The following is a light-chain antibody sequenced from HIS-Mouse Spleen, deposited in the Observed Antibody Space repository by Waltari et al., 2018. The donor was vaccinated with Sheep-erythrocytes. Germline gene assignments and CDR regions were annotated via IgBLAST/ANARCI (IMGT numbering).Light chain of an antibody. CDR3: YSAADNNLV. J-gene: IGLJ3*02. CDR2: KAR. CDR1: VLATKY. V-gene: IGLV3-27*01. Sequence: SYELTQPSSVSVSPGQTARITCSGDVLATKYARWFQQKPGQAPVLVIYKARERPSGIPERFSGSSSGTTVTLTISGAQVEDEADYYCYSAADNNLVFGGGTKLTVL.